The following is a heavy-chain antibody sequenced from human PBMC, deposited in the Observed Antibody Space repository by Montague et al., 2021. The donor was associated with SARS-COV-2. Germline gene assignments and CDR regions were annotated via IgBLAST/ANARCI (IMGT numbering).Heavy chain of an antibody. V-gene: IGHV4-4*02. J-gene: IGHJ4*02. CDR2: IYHSGST. Sequence: SETLSLTCAVSGGSISSGNWWSWVRQPPGKGLEWIGEIYHSGSTNYNPSLKSRVTISLDKSKNQFSLNLCSATAADTAVYYCARFFSSWTDWGQGTLVTVSS. D-gene: IGHD6-13*01. CDR1: GGSISSGNW. CDR3: ARFFSSWTD.